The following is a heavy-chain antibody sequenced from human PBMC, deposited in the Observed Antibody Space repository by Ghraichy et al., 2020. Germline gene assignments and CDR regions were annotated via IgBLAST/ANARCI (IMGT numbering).Heavy chain of an antibody. CDR2: IYDSGST. J-gene: IGHJ5*02. Sequence: SETLSLTCTVSGGSISSGGYYWSWIRQHPGKGLEWIGYIYDSGSTNYNLSLKSRVTISEDTSKNQFSLKLSSVTAADTAVYYCVRGLGSRAYYYGSGSANNWFDPWGQGTLVTVSS. D-gene: IGHD3-10*01. CDR3: VRGLGSRAYYYGSGSANNWFDP. CDR1: GGSISSGGYY. V-gene: IGHV4-31*03.